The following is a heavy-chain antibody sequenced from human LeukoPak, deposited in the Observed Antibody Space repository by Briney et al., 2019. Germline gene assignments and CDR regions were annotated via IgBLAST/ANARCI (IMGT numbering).Heavy chain of an antibody. CDR3: TKERVTSDGEPFDS. CDR2: ISDSGGRT. CDR1: GFTSSSYA. D-gene: IGHD2-2*01. J-gene: IGHJ4*02. Sequence: PGGSLRLSCAASGFTSSSYAMSWVRQVPGKGLEWVSYISDSGGRTYYADSVKGRFTISRGNSKNTLYLQLNSLGAEDTAVYYCTKERVTSDGEPFDSWGPGTLVTVSS. V-gene: IGHV3-23*01.